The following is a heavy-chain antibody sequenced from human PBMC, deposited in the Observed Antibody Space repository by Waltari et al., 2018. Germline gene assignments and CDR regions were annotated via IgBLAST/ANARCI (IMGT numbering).Heavy chain of an antibody. D-gene: IGHD6-13*01. CDR3: AKGIEDRIRVSFDD. Sequence: QVQLVQSGAEVKKPGASVKVSCKASGYSFTGYFMHWVRQAPGQGLEWMGWINPNSGGIKYGQKFQGRVTMTRDTSINTAYMELTRLRSDDTAVYYCAKGIEDRIRVSFDDWGQGTLVTVSS. CDR1: GYSFTGYF. CDR2: INPNSGGI. J-gene: IGHJ4*02. V-gene: IGHV1-2*02.